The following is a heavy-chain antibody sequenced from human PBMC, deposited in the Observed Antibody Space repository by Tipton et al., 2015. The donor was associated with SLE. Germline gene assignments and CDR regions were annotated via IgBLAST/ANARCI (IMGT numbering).Heavy chain of an antibody. CDR3: ARAPGIAAANYYFDY. V-gene: IGHV1-8*02. J-gene: IGHJ4*02. Sequence: QVQLVQSGAEVKKPGSSVKVSCKASGGTFSSYAISWVRQAPGQGLEWMGWMNPNSGNAGYAQKFQGRVTMTRNTSISTAYMELSSLRSEDTAVYYCARAPGIAAANYYFDYWGQGTLVTVSS. CDR2: MNPNSGNA. CDR1: GGTFSSYA. D-gene: IGHD6-13*01.